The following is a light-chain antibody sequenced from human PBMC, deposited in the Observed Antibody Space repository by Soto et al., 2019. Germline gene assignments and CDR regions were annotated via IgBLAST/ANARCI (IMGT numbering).Light chain of an antibody. CDR2: GAS. J-gene: IGKJ4*01. CDR3: QQYNNWPPLT. CDR1: QSVSSTY. Sequence: EIVLTPSPGTLSLSPGERATLSCRASQSVSSTYLIWYQQKPGQAPRLLIYGASSRATGVPDRFSGGGSGTEFTLTISSLQSEDFAVYYCQQYNNWPPLTFGGGTKVDIK. V-gene: IGKV3-20*01.